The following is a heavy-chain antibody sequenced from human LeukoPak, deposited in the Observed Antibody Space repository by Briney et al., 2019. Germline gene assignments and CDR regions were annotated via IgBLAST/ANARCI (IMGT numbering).Heavy chain of an antibody. CDR1: GFSVSSYG. CDR3: ARARWYLGPFDY. CDR2: ISYDGSNK. J-gene: IGHJ4*02. Sequence: GGSLRLSCAASGFSVSSYGMQWVRQAPGKGLGWVAVISYDGSNKYYADSVKGRFTISRDNSKNTLYLQMNSLRTEDTAVYFFARARWYLGPFDYWGQGTLVTVSS. V-gene: IGHV3-30*03. D-gene: IGHD2-15*01.